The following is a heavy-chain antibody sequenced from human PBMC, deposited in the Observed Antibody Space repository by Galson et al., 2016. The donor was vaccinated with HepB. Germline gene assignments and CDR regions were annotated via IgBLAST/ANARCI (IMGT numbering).Heavy chain of an antibody. J-gene: IGHJ6*03. D-gene: IGHD6-13*01. CDR1: GFTFNNYG. CDR3: AKGGGGSSSWQKYYYYYYMDV. V-gene: IGHV3-23*01. Sequence: SLRLSCAASGFTFNNYGMTWVRQAPGKGLEVVASISRSGDSRDYSDSVKGRFTISRDNSKNTMSLQMNSLRVDDKAVYYCAKGGGGSSSWQKYYYYYYMDVWGKGTTVTVSS. CDR2: ISRSGDSR.